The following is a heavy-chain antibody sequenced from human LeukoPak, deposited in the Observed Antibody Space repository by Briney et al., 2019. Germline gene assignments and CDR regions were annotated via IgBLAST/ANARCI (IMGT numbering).Heavy chain of an antibody. CDR3: ARSRLRCSGGSCYGNWFDP. J-gene: IGHJ5*02. D-gene: IGHD2-15*01. CDR2: ISSSGSYI. Sequence: GGSLRLSCAASGFTFSSYTMNWVRQAPGKGMEWVSSISSSGSYIYYADSVRGRFTISRDNAKNSLYLQMNSLRAEDTAVYYCARSRLRCSGGSCYGNWFDPWGQGTLVTVS. V-gene: IGHV3-21*01. CDR1: GFTFSSYT.